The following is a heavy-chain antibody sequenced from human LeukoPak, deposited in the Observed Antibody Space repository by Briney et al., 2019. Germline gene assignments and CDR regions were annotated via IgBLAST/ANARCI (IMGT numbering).Heavy chain of an antibody. CDR3: ARRYDSSVYYFTFDY. CDR1: GGSISSRSYY. V-gene: IGHV4-39*01. CDR2: IYYSGST. J-gene: IGHJ4*02. Sequence: SETLSLTCTVSGGSISSRSYYWGWIRQPPGKGLEWIGSIYYSGSTYYNPSLKSRVTISVDTPKNQFSLKLSSVTAADTAVYYCARRYDSSVYYFTFDYWGQGTLVTVSS. D-gene: IGHD3-22*01.